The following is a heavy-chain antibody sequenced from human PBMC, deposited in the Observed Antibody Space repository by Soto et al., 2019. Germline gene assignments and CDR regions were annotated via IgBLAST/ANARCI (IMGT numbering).Heavy chain of an antibody. D-gene: IGHD6-19*01. CDR1: GGTFSSYA. Sequence: SVKVSCKASGGTFSSYAISWVRQAPGQGLEWMGGIIPIFGTANYAQKFQGRVTITADESTSTAYMELSSLRSEDTAVYYCAAAGTSNNYCYYYGMDVWGQGTTVTVSS. V-gene: IGHV1-69*13. CDR2: IIPIFGTA. CDR3: AAAGTSNNYCYYYGMDV. J-gene: IGHJ6*02.